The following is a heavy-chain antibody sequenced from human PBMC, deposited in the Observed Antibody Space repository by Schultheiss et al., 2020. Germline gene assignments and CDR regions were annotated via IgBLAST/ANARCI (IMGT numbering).Heavy chain of an antibody. J-gene: IGHJ5*02. Sequence: GGSLRLSCAASGFTFTNAWMSWVRQAPGKGLEWVGRIKSKSDGGTTDYGAPVKGRFTISRDDSENMVYLQMNSLRAEDTAVYYCARDLNDYSNFVGWFDPWGQGTLVTVSS. CDR2: IKSKSDGGTT. V-gene: IGHV3-15*01. D-gene: IGHD4-11*01. CDR3: ARDLNDYSNFVGWFDP. CDR1: GFTFTNAW.